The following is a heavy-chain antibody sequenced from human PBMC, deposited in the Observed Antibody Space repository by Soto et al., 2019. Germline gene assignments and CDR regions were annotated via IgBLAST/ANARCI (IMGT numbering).Heavy chain of an antibody. J-gene: IGHJ4*02. V-gene: IGHV3-23*01. CDR3: AKDFPFHYYDSSAVGGIFDY. CDR2: ISGSGGST. CDR1: GFTFSSYA. Sequence: PGGSLRLSCAASGFTFSSYAMSWVRQAPGKGLEWVSAISGSGGSTYYADSVKGRFTISRDNSKNTLYLQMNSLRAEDTAVYYCAKDFPFHYYDSSAVGGIFDYWGQGTLVTVSS. D-gene: IGHD3-22*01.